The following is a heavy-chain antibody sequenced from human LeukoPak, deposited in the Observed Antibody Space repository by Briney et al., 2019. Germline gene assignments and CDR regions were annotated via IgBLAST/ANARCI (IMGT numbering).Heavy chain of an antibody. Sequence: GESLKISCKGSGYSVTSYWIGWVRQMPGKGLEWMGIIYPGDSDTRYSPSFQGQVTISADKSISTAYLQWSSLKASDTAMYYCARHAYYYYYYMDVWGKGTTVTVSS. CDR3: ARHAYYYYYYMDV. J-gene: IGHJ6*03. CDR1: GYSVTSYW. V-gene: IGHV5-51*01. CDR2: IYPGDSDT.